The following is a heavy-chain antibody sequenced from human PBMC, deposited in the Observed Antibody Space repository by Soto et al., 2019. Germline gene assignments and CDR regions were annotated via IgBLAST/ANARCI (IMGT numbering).Heavy chain of an antibody. CDR3: ASRSATVLSLTY. J-gene: IGHJ4*02. Sequence: QVQLVESGGGVVQPGGSLRLSCAASGFPFSAYAMHWVRQAPGKGLEWVAVISYEGSNRFYADSVKGRFTVSRDNSKNMVYLQMNSLRGEDTAVFYCASRSATVLSLTYWGPGTQVTVSS. CDR2: ISYEGSNR. D-gene: IGHD4-17*01. CDR1: GFPFSAYA. V-gene: IGHV3-30*03.